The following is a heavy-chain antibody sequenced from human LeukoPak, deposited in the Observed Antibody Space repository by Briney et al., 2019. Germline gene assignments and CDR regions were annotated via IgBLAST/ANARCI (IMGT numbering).Heavy chain of an antibody. CDR3: ARLIRSSESYYSSYYYGMDV. CDR1: GGSFSGYY. CDR2: INHSGST. V-gene: IGHV4-34*01. Sequence: PSETLSLTCAVYGGSFSGYYWSWIRQPPGKGLEWIGEINHSGSTNYNPSLKSRVTISVDTSKNQFSLKLSSVTAADTAVYYCARLIRSSESYYSSYYYGMDVWGQGTTVTVSS. J-gene: IGHJ6*02. D-gene: IGHD3-10*01.